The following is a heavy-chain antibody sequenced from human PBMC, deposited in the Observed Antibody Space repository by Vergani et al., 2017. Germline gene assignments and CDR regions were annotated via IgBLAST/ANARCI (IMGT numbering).Heavy chain of an antibody. Sequence: QVQLVQSGAEVKKPGASVKVSCKASGYTFTGYYMHWVRQAPGQGLEWMGWINPNSGGTNYAQKFQGWVTMTRDTSISTAYMELSRLRSDDTAVYYCARRRPGRLVRGDDAFDIWGQGTMVTVSS. V-gene: IGHV1-2*04. J-gene: IGHJ3*02. CDR3: ARRRPGRLVRGDDAFDI. D-gene: IGHD6-19*01. CDR2: INPNSGGT. CDR1: GYTFTGYY.